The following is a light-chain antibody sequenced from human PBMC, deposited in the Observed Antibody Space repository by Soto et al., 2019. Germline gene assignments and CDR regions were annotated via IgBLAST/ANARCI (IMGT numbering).Light chain of an antibody. CDR2: QIS. Sequence: DIVMTQPPLSSPVTLGQPASISCRSSQSLVHGDGNTYLSWLHQRPGQPPRLLIYQISDRFSGVPDRFSGSGAGTTHTLQISRVEAEVVGVYCCLQATHLPLTFRQGTKLEIK. CDR3: LQATHLPLT. V-gene: IGKV2-24*01. CDR1: QSLVHGDGNTY. J-gene: IGKJ2*01.